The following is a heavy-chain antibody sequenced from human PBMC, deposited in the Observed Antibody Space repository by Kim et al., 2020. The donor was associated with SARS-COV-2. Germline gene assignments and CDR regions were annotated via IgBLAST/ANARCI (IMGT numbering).Heavy chain of an antibody. D-gene: IGHD2-2*01. Sequence: GGSLRLSCAASGFTFRNYYMSWIRQAPGRGLEWLSSIGNSRILKYYADSVKGRFTISRDNARNSLFLQMTSLRVEDTAVYYCASVLVPVKEDNWFDPWG. V-gene: IGHV3-11*01. CDR2: IGNSRILK. J-gene: IGHJ5*02. CDR1: GFTFRNYY. CDR3: ASVLVPVKEDNWFDP.